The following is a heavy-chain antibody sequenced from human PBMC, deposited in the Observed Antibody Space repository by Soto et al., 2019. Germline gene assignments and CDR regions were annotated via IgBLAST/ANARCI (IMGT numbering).Heavy chain of an antibody. J-gene: IGHJ4*02. CDR3: AKAGGQYSNTPWFDY. D-gene: IGHD1-26*01. Sequence: EVQLLESGGGLVQPGGSLRLSCAASGFIFSNYAMSWVRQAPGKGLEWVSDIRKSGDNTYYADSVKGRFTISRDNSKNTLYLQMSSLRVEDTAGYYCAKAGGQYSNTPWFDYWGQGSLVTVSS. CDR2: IRKSGDNT. V-gene: IGHV3-23*01. CDR1: GFIFSNYA.